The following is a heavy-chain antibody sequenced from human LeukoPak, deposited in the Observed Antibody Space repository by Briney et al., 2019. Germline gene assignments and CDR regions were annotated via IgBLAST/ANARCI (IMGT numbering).Heavy chain of an antibody. V-gene: IGHV3-9*01. CDR2: ICWNSGSI. D-gene: IGHD1/OR15-1a*01. Sequence: GGSLRLSCAASGFTFDDYAMHWVRQAPGKGLEWVSGICWNSGSIGYADSVKGRFTISRDNAKNSLYLQMNSLRAEDTALYYCAKVEGNSGDYWGQGTLVTVSS. CDR1: GFTFDDYA. CDR3: AKVEGNSGDY. J-gene: IGHJ4*02.